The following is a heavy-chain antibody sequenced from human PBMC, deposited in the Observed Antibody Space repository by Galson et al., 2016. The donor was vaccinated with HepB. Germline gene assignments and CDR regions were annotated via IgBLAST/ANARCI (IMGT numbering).Heavy chain of an antibody. D-gene: IGHD2-2*01. J-gene: IGHJ6*02. Sequence: SLRLSCAASGFTFSNYAMSWVRQAPGKGLEWVSAIGGSGATTYYADSVRGRFTISRDNSKNTLYLQMNSLRAEDTAVYYCAKDQIWLLSLTYYYGVDVWGQGTTVTVSS. CDR3: AKDQIWLLSLTYYYGVDV. CDR2: IGGSGATT. V-gene: IGHV3-23*01. CDR1: GFTFSNYA.